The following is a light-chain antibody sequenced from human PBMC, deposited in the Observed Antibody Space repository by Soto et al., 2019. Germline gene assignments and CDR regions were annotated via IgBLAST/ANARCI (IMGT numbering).Light chain of an antibody. CDR2: DAS. CDR3: QQRSTWPWP. J-gene: IGKJ1*01. CDR1: QSVSTY. Sequence: IVLTQTPATLSLSPGERATLSCRASQSVSTYLAWYQQKPGKAPRLLIYDASNRATGIPVRFSGSGSGTDFTLTISSLEPEDFAVYYCQQRSTWPWPFGQGTKVEVK. V-gene: IGKV3-11*01.